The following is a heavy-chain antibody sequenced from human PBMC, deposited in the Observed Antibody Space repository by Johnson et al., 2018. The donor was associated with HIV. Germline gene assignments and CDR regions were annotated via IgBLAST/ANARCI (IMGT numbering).Heavy chain of an antibody. CDR1: GFPVTSNF. CDR3: AREGLIVGATLGAFDI. J-gene: IGHJ3*02. CDR2: IKQDGSEK. Sequence: MQLVESGGGVVQPGGSLRLSCTASGFPVTSNFMTWVRQPPGKGLEWVANIKQDGSEKYYVDSVKGRFTISRDNAKNSLYLQMGSLRAEDMAVYYCAREGLIVGATLGAFDIWGQGTMVTVSS. D-gene: IGHD1-26*01. V-gene: IGHV3-7*01.